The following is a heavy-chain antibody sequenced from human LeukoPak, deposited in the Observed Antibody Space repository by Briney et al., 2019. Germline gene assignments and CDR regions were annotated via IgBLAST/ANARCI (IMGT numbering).Heavy chain of an antibody. V-gene: IGHV1-18*01. CDR2: ISAYNGNT. Sequence: ASVKVSCKASGYTFTSYGIIWVRQAPGQGLEWMGWISAYNGNTNYAQKLQGRVTMTTDTSTSTAYMEVRSLRSDDTAVYYCARRGSGYSSSSNYYYYMDVWGKGTTVTVSS. J-gene: IGHJ6*03. D-gene: IGHD6-6*01. CDR3: ARRGSGYSSSSNYYYYMDV. CDR1: GYTFTSYG.